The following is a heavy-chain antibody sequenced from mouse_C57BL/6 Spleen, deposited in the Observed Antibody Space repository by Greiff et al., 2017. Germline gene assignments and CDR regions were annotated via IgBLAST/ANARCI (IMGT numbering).Heavy chain of an antibody. CDR1: GYTFTSYW. Sequence: VQLQQPGAELVRPGSSVKLSCKASGYTFTSYWMHWVKQRPIQGLEWIGNIDPSDSETHYNQKFKDKATLTVDKSSSTAYMQLSSLTSEDSAVYYCARGRGYGNPVYFDYWGQGTTLTVSS. J-gene: IGHJ2*01. V-gene: IGHV1-52*01. D-gene: IGHD2-10*02. CDR2: IDPSDSET. CDR3: ARGRGYGNPVYFDY.